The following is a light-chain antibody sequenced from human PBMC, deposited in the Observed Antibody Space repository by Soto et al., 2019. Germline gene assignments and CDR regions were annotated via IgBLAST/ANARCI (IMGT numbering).Light chain of an antibody. Sequence: DIQRTQSPSSLSASVGDSVTITCRASQSISNYLNWYQQKPGKAPKLLVYAASSLQSGVPSRFSGSGSGTDFTLTISSLQPADFATYYCQQSYSTPFTFGPGTKVDIK. J-gene: IGKJ3*01. V-gene: IGKV1-39*01. CDR3: QQSYSTPFT. CDR2: AAS. CDR1: QSISNY.